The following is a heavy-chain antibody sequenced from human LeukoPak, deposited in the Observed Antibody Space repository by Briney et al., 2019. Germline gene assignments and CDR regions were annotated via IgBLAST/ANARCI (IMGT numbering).Heavy chain of an antibody. CDR2: ISSSGTII. V-gene: IGHV3-11*01. D-gene: IGHD6-19*01. CDR1: GFTFSDYY. J-gene: IGHJ3*02. CDR3: AREFNIAVAGIYTGFDI. Sequence: GGSLRLSCAASGFTFSDYYMSWIRQAPGKGLEWLSYISSSGTIIYYADSVKGRFTISRDNAKNSLYLQMNSLRADDTAVYYCAREFNIAVAGIYTGFDIWGQGTMVTVSS.